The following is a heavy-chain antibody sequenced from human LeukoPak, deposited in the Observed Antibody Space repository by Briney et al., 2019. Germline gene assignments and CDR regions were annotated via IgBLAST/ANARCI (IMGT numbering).Heavy chain of an antibody. Sequence: SVKVSCKASGGTFSSYAISWVRQAPGQGLEWMGGIIPIFGTANYAQKFQGRVTITADESTSTAYMELSSLRSEDTAVYYCASSRHGYFGMGVDYWGQGTLVTVSS. CDR2: IIPIFGTA. J-gene: IGHJ4*02. CDR3: ASSRHGYFGMGVDY. D-gene: IGHD3-9*01. V-gene: IGHV1-69*13. CDR1: GGTFSSYA.